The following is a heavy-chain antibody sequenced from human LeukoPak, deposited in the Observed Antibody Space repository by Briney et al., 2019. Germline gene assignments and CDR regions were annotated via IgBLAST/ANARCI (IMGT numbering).Heavy chain of an antibody. CDR2: INHSGSA. CDR1: GGSFSGYY. CDR3: ARELGYYGSGSYRGYNWFDP. J-gene: IGHJ5*02. V-gene: IGHV4-34*01. Sequence: SETLSLTCAVYGGSFSGYYWSWIRQPPGKGLEWIGEINHSGSANYNPSLKSRVTISVDTSKNQFSLKLSSVTAADTAVYYCARELGYYGSGSYRGYNWFDPWGQGTLVTVSS. D-gene: IGHD3-10*01.